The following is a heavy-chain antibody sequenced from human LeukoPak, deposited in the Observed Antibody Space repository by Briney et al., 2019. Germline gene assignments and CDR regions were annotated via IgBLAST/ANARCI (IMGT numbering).Heavy chain of an antibody. CDR1: RGSISGYS. CDR3: VRGPYSASISKWFDT. CDR2: IYYSGDT. V-gene: IGHV4-59*01. J-gene: IGHJ5*02. D-gene: IGHD1-26*01. Sequence: SETLSLTCTVSRGSISGYSWSWIRQSPGGGLEWIGYIYYSGDTAYNPSLRSRVTMSVDTSKNQYSLQLKSMTTADTAVYYCVRGPYSASISKWFDTWGQGTQVIVSP.